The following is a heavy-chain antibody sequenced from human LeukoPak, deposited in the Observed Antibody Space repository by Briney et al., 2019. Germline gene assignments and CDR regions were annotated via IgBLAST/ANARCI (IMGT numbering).Heavy chain of an antibody. Sequence: GGSLRLSCAASGLALSSHWMTWVRQVPGRGPEWVANVNRDGSETYYLDSVKGRVTISKDNAKNSLYLQMNSLRAEDTALYHCARNNGMDVWGQGTTVIVSS. CDR2: VNRDGSET. V-gene: IGHV3-7*03. CDR1: GLALSSHW. CDR3: ARNNGMDV. J-gene: IGHJ6*02.